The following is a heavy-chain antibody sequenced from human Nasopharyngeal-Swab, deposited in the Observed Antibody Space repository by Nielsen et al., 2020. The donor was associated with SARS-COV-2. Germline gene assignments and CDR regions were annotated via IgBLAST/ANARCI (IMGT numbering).Heavy chain of an antibody. J-gene: IGHJ6*02. CDR3: ARARVEGDYYGMDV. Sequence: SETLSLTCAVYGGSFSGYYWSWIRQPPGKGLEWIGEINHSVSTNYNPSLKSRVTISVDTSKNQFSLKLSSVTAADTAVYYCARARVEGDYYGMDVWGQGTTVTVSS. CDR2: INHSVST. CDR1: GGSFSGYY. D-gene: IGHD2-2*01. V-gene: IGHV4-34*01.